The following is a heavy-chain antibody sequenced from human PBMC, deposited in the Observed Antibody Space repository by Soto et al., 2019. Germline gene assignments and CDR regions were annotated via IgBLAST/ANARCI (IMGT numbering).Heavy chain of an antibody. Sequence: GGSLRLSCAASGFTFRNHWMSWVRQAPGKGLEWVANIRQDGNENYYVDSVNGRFTTSRDNTKNLFYLQMNSLRAEDTAVYYCASAHIDGWKFDYWGRGTLVTVSS. CDR1: GFTFRNHW. D-gene: IGHD6-19*01. V-gene: IGHV3-7*01. J-gene: IGHJ4*02. CDR2: IRQDGNEN. CDR3: ASAHIDGWKFDY.